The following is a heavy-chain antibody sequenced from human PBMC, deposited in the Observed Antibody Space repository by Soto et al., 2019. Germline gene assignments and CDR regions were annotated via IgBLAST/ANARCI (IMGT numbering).Heavy chain of an antibody. V-gene: IGHV1-46*01. D-gene: IGHD6-19*01. CDR1: GYTFTHYY. J-gene: IGHJ4*02. CDR3: AREVSSGRAY. CDR2: INPGGGST. Sequence: QVQLVQSGAEVKKPGASVKVSCKASGYTFTHYYMHWVRQAPGQGLEWMGIINPGGGSTNYAQKFQGRVTMTRDTSTSTVYMELSSLRSGDTAVYYCAREVSSGRAYWGQGTLVTVSS.